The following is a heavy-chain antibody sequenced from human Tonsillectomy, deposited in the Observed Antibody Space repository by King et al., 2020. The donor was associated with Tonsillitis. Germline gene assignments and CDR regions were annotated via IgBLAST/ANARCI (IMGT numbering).Heavy chain of an antibody. CDR3: ARLRLIPYYFDC. J-gene: IGHJ4*02. D-gene: IGHD2-8*01. Sequence: VQLVESGAEVKKPGESLKISCTVSGYSFTNYWIGWVRQMPGKGLEWMGIIYPDDSDTRYSPSFQGQVTISADKSISTAYLQWSSLKASDTAMYYCARLRLIPYYFDCWGQGTLVTVSS. CDR1: GYSFTNYW. CDR2: IYPDDSDT. V-gene: IGHV5-51*03.